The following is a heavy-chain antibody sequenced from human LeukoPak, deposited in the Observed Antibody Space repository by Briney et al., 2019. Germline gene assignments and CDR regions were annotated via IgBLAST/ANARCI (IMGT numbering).Heavy chain of an antibody. CDR1: GGSISSGDYY. V-gene: IGHV4-30-4*01. Sequence: PSQTLSLTCTVSGGSISSGDYYWIWIRQPPGKGLEGIGYIYDSGSTYYNPSLKIRVTISVDTSKNQFSLKLSSVPAADTAVYYCASARRTGSLEGLLDYWGKGNLVTVFS. J-gene: IGHJ4*02. D-gene: IGHD1-1*01. CDR2: IYDSGST. CDR3: ASARRTGSLEGLLDY.